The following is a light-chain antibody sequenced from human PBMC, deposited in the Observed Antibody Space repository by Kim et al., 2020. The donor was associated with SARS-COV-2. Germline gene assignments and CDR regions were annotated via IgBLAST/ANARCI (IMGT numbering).Light chain of an antibody. J-gene: IGLJ3*02. V-gene: IGLV3-21*03. CDR1: DNESKS. Sequence: APGTRARVSCGGNDNESKSKNGFQEKPEPGPVLVVYNDRDRTAGIPERFAVSSSKNADTRTISRVGARDEDDDYCQVWERSSEHWVFGGGTQLTVL. CDR2: NDR. CDR3: QVWERSSEHWV.